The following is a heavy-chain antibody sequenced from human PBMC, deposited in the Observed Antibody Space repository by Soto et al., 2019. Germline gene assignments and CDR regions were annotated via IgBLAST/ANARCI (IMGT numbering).Heavy chain of an antibody. Sequence: PGGSLRLSCAASGFTFSSYAMSWVRQAPGKGLEWVSAISGSGGSTYYADSVKGRFTISRDNSKNTLYLQMNSLRAEDTAVYYCAKRHLAYSSSWYYDYWGQGTLVTVSS. D-gene: IGHD6-13*01. J-gene: IGHJ4*02. CDR2: ISGSGGST. CDR1: GFTFSSYA. CDR3: AKRHLAYSSSWYYDY. V-gene: IGHV3-23*01.